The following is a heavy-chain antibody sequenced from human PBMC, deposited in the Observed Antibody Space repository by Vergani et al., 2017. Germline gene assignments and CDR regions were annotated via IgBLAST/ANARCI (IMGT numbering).Heavy chain of an antibody. CDR3: ARDETDIFVSSGKYSQLLYY. D-gene: IGHD3-22*01. V-gene: IGHV3-30*03. Sequence: QVSLVESGGGVVQPGRSLTLTCSASGFGFKNFAMHWVRQAPGKGLEWVATISKDGTHDYYEPSVRGRFAVSRDNSKNTMSLQMDRLTTDDTAVYFGARDETDIFVSSGKYSQLLYYWGQGTLVTVSS. CDR2: ISKDGTHD. CDR1: GFGFKNFA. J-gene: IGHJ4*02.